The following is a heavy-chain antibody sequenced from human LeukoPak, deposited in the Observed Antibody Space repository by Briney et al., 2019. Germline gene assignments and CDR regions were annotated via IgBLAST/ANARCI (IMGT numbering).Heavy chain of an antibody. D-gene: IGHD3-22*01. V-gene: IGHV3-7*03. CDR3: ARVPDYYDEIDY. Sequence: GGSLRLSCAASGFTFSNYGMSWVRQAPGKGLEWVASIKQDGGEKFYVDSVKGRFTISRDNAKNSLYLQMNSLRAEDTAVYYCARVPDYYDEIDYWGQGTLVTVSS. CDR1: GFTFSNYG. J-gene: IGHJ4*02. CDR2: IKQDGGEK.